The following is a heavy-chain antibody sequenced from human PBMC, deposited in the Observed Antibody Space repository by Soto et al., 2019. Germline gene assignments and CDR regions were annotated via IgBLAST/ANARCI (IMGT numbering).Heavy chain of an antibody. V-gene: IGHV3-33*01. Sequence: QVQLVESGGGVVQPGRSLRLSCAASGFTFSSYGMHWVRQAPGKGLEWVALIWYDGSNQYYAASVKGRFTISRDNSKNTLSPQMNSLRAEDTAVYYCARDNDGYNSAIDYWGQGTLVTVSS. CDR1: GFTFSSYG. D-gene: IGHD5-12*01. CDR2: IWYDGSNQ. CDR3: ARDNDGYNSAIDY. J-gene: IGHJ4*02.